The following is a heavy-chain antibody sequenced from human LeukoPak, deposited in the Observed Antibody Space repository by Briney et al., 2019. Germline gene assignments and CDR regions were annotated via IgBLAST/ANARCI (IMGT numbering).Heavy chain of an antibody. Sequence: PGGSLRLSCAASGFTFSSYWMHWVRQAPGKGLVWVSRINSDGSSTNYADSVKGRFTISRDNAKNTLYLQMNSLRDEDTAVYYCAREGTPSYWYFDLWGCGTLVTVSS. J-gene: IGHJ2*01. CDR1: GFTFSSYW. CDR2: INSDGSST. V-gene: IGHV3-74*01. D-gene: IGHD3-10*01. CDR3: AREGTPSYWYFDL.